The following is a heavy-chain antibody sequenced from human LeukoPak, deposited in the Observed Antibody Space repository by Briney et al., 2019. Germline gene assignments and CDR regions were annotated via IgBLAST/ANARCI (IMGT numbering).Heavy chain of an antibody. D-gene: IGHD6-19*01. CDR3: AREKDPNPLQYSSGWSGFDP. V-gene: IGHV3-33*01. CDR2: IWYDGSNK. Sequence: PGGSLRLSCAASGFTFSSYGMHWVRQAPGKGLEWVAVIWYDGSNKYYADSVKGRFTISRDNSKNTLYLQMNSLRAEDMAVYYCAREKDPNPLQYSSGWSGFDPWGQGTLVTVSS. CDR1: GFTFSSYG. J-gene: IGHJ5*02.